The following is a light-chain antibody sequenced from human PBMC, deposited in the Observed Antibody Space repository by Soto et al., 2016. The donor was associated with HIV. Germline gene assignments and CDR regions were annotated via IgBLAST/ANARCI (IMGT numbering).Light chain of an antibody. CDR2: YDS. CDR1: NIGREY. Sequence: SYVLTQPPSVSVAPGKTATITCGGNNIGREYVYWYQQKLGQAPVLVVSYDSDRPSGIPERFSGSHSGNTATLTISRVEAGDEADYYCQVWDTSSDVVFGGGTKLTVL. CDR3: QVWDTSSDVV. J-gene: IGLJ2*01. V-gene: IGLV3-21*04.